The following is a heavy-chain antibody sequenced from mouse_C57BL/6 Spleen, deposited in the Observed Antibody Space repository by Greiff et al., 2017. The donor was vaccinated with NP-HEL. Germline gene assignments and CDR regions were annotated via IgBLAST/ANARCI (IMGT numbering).Heavy chain of an antibody. Sequence: VQLQQSGPELVKPGASVKISCKASGYAFSSSWMNWVKQRPGKGLEWIGRIYPGDGDTNTNGKFKGKATLTADKSSSTAYMQLSSLTSEDSAVSFCATGGNYYGSSYYLDYWGQGTTLTVSS. J-gene: IGHJ2*01. V-gene: IGHV1-82*01. D-gene: IGHD1-1*01. CDR1: GYAFSSSW. CDR3: ATGGNYYGSSYYLDY. CDR2: IYPGDGDT.